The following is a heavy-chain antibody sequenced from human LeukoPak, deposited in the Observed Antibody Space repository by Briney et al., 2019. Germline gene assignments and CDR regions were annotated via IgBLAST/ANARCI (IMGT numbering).Heavy chain of an antibody. CDR1: GGSISSGSYY. V-gene: IGHV4-39*01. CDR3: AYGSNSAADH. J-gene: IGHJ4*02. CDR2: IYYGGTN. D-gene: IGHD4-23*01. Sequence: SQTLSLTCTVSGGSISSGSYYWGWIRQPPGKGLEWIGTIYYGGTNYYNPSLKSRVTISVDTSKNQFSLNLNSVTAADTAVYYCAYGSNSAADHWGQGTLVTVSS.